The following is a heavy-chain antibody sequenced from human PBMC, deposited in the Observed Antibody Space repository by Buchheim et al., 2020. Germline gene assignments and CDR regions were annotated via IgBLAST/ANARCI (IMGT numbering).Heavy chain of an antibody. D-gene: IGHD2-2*01. Sequence: EVQLVQSGAEVRKPGESLNISCEASGYSFTDYWIGWVRQMPGKGLEWMGMIFPRDSDMRYSPSFQGQVTISADKSISSAYLQWSSLKASDTAMYYCVRGSGYCTDTRCYLFDYWGQGTL. CDR1: GYSFTDYW. V-gene: IGHV5-51*01. CDR2: IFPRDSDM. J-gene: IGHJ4*02. CDR3: VRGSGYCTDTRCYLFDY.